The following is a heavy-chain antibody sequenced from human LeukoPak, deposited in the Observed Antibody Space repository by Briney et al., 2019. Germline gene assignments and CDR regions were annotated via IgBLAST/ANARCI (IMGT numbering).Heavy chain of an antibody. V-gene: IGHV4-38-2*02. D-gene: IGHD3-10*01. CDR1: GYSISSGYY. Sequence: SETLSLTCTVSGYSISSGYYWGWIRQPPGKGLEWIGSIHHSGSTNYNPSLKSRVTISLDTSKNQFSLKLSSVTAADTAVYYCARSRGVRGVIDALDPWGQGTLVTVSS. CDR2: IHHSGST. CDR3: ARSRGVRGVIDALDP. J-gene: IGHJ5*02.